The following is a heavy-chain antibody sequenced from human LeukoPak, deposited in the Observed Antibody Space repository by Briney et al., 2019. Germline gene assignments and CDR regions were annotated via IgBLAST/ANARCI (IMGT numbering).Heavy chain of an antibody. CDR1: GGSFSGYY. CDR3: ARGTFLTHYDFWSGYYTGIDY. CDR2: INHSGST. J-gene: IGHJ4*02. Sequence: SETLSLTRAVYGGSFSGYYWSWIRQPPGKGLEWIGEINHSGSTNYNPSLKSRVTISVDTSKNQFSLKLSSVTAADTAVYYCARGTFLTHYDFWSGYYTGIDYWGQGTLVTVSS. D-gene: IGHD3-3*01. V-gene: IGHV4-34*01.